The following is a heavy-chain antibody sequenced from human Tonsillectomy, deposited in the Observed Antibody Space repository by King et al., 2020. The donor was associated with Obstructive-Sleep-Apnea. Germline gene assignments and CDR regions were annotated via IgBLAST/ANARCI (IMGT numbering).Heavy chain of an antibody. Sequence: VQLVESGGGVVQPGRSLRLSCAASGFTFSDYGMHWVRQAPGKGLEWVAVISYHGSNLYYADSVKGRFSISRDNSKNILYLQMNSLRADDTALYYCAKEGAWRLRPFDYWGQGTLVTVSS. CDR2: ISYHGSNL. D-gene: IGHD5-12*01. CDR1: GFTFSDYG. J-gene: IGHJ4*02. V-gene: IGHV3-30*18. CDR3: AKEGAWRLRPFDY.